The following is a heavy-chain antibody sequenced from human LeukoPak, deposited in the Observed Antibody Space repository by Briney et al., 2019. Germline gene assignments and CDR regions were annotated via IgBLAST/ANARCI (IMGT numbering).Heavy chain of an antibody. J-gene: IGHJ3*02. CDR1: GGSISSYY. CDR3: ARVRRAVELELPTPRAFDI. D-gene: IGHD1-7*01. CDR2: IYYSGST. V-gene: IGHV4-59*01. Sequence: PSETLSLTCTVSGGSISSYYWSWIRQPPGKGLEWIGYIYYSGSTNYNPSLKSRVTISVDTSKNQFSLKLSSVTAADTAVYYCARVRRAVELELPTPRAFDIWGQGTMVTVSS.